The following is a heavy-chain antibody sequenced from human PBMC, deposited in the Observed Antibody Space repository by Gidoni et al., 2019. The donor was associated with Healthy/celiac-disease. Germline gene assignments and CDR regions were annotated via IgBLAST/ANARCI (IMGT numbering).Heavy chain of an antibody. Sequence: QVQLVESGGGVVQPGRALRPCCAASGFPFSSYAMHWVRQAPGKGLEWVAVISYDGSNKYYADSVKGRLTISRDNSKNTLYLQMNSLRAEDTAVYYCAYSSGFGLDYWGQGTLVTVSS. V-gene: IGHV3-30-3*01. CDR3: AYSSGFGLDY. J-gene: IGHJ4*02. CDR2: ISYDGSNK. CDR1: GFPFSSYA. D-gene: IGHD3-10*01.